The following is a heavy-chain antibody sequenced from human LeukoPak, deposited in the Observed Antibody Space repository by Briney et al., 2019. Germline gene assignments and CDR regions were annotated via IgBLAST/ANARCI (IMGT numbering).Heavy chain of an antibody. D-gene: IGHD6-19*01. Sequence: PGGSLRLSCAASGFTLSSYEMTWVRQAPGKGLEWVSYISSSGITIYYADSVKGRSTISKDNTKNSLYLQMNRLRAEDTAVYDCATNPIKKVAAMGNDGFDIWGQGTMVTVSS. CDR1: GFTLSSYE. V-gene: IGHV3-48*03. CDR2: ISSSGITI. CDR3: ATNPIKKVAAMGNDGFDI. J-gene: IGHJ3*02.